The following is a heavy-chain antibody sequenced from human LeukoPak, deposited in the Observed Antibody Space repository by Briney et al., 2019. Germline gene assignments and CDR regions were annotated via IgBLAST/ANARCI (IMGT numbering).Heavy chain of an antibody. J-gene: IGHJ6*03. CDR2: IHWTGGST. CDR1: GCISDDYV. D-gene: IGHD3-10*01. V-gene: IGHV3-20*04. Sequence: RGSLRLSCVAPGCISDDYVTSWVRQAPGKGLGWGCAIHWTGGSTGYAGAVRGRFTISRDNANNSLYLQMNSLRAEDTALYYCARDRDGSGNYYYMDVWGKGNTVTVSS. CDR3: ARDRDGSGNYYYMDV.